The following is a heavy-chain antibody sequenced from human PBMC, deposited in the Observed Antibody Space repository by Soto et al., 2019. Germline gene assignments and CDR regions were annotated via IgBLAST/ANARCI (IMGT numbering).Heavy chain of an antibody. D-gene: IGHD2-2*01. CDR3: ARTLDVAMGAKDTGYDF. CDR1: GFTFRSYN. Sequence: PGELLRVSCGGSGFTFRSYNMHWVRQTPGKGLEWVSSISYDETNKYYTDSVKGRFTISTDNSKNALYLQMNSLRDEDTAVYYCARTLDVAMGAKDTGYDFWGQGTLVTVSS. V-gene: IGHV3-30-3*01. J-gene: IGHJ4*02. CDR2: ISYDETNK.